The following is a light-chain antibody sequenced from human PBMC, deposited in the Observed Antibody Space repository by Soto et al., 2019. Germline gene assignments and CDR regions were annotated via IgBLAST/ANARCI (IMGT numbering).Light chain of an antibody. V-gene: IGKV1-39*01. J-gene: IGKJ2*01. CDR1: QSISSY. CDR2: AAS. Sequence: DIQMTQSPSSLSASVGDRVTITCRASQSISSYLPWYQQKSGKAPRLLISAASSLQSGVPSRFSGSRSGTDFTLTITSLQPEDFATYYCQQSYIIPRTFGQGTKLEIK. CDR3: QQSYIIPRT.